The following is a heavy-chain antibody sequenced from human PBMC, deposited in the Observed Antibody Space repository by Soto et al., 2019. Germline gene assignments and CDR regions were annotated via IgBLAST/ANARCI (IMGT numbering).Heavy chain of an antibody. V-gene: IGHV4-59*01. Sequence: SETLCLTYTVSGGSIRGYFWSWIRQPPGKGLEWIGYIYYSGSTNYNPSLKSRVTISVDTSKNQFSLKLTSVTAADTAVYYCARGTYNWFDPWGQGTLVTVSS. J-gene: IGHJ5*02. CDR2: IYYSGST. CDR3: ARGTYNWFDP. CDR1: GGSIRGYF.